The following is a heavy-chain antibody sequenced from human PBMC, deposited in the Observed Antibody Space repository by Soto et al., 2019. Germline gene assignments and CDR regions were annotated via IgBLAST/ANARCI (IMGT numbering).Heavy chain of an antibody. Sequence: SVKVSCKAFGGTFSSYAICWVRQAPGQGLEWMGGIIPMFDSTNYAQKFQGRVTITADESTSTAFMELSSLRSEDTAVYYCARRVVVTSVRDIAYYYYGLDVWGQGTTVTVSS. CDR2: IIPMFDST. V-gene: IGHV1-69*13. D-gene: IGHD2-21*02. CDR3: ARRVVVTSVRDIAYYYYGLDV. CDR1: GGTFSSYA. J-gene: IGHJ6*02.